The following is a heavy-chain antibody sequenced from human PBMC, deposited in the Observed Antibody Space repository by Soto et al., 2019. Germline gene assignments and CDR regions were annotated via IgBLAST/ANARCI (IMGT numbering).Heavy chain of an antibody. V-gene: IGHV4-39*01. D-gene: IGHD3-10*01. CDR3: ARVWGGAFDF. Sequence: PSETLSLTCTVSSGSISSTIYSWDWIRQPPGKGLEWIGSIFYSGSTYYNPSLKSRVTISVDTSKNQFSLTLTSVTAADTAVYYCARVWGGAFDFWGQGTMVTVSS. J-gene: IGHJ3*01. CDR1: SGSISSTIYS. CDR2: IFYSGST.